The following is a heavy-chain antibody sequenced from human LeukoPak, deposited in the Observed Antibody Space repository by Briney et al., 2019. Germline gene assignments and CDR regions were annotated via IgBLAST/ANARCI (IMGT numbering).Heavy chain of an antibody. J-gene: IGHJ4*02. Sequence: GXSFTNYAIHWGRQAPGQRLEWMGWIKTNTGNPSYALDFSGGLVLSLDTPGSTADLHIESLKDEETAVYLSEXXXYNTLDYWGQGTLVTVSS. CDR2: IKTNTGNP. V-gene: IGHV7-4-1*01. D-gene: IGHD3-3*01. CDR1: GXSFTNYA. CDR3: EXXXYNTLDY.